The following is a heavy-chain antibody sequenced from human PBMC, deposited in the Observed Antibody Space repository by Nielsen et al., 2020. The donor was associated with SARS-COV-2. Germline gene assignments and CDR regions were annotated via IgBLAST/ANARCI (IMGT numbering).Heavy chain of an antibody. Sequence: GESLKISCAASGFTFSSYSMNWVRQAPGKGLEWVSSISSSSSYIYYADSVKGRFTNSRDNAKNSLYLQMNSLRAEDTAVYYCARVGDYYDSSGYSDYWGQGTLVTVSS. J-gene: IGHJ4*02. CDR2: ISSSSSYI. CDR3: ARVGDYYDSSGYSDY. V-gene: IGHV3-21*01. CDR1: GFTFSSYS. D-gene: IGHD3-22*01.